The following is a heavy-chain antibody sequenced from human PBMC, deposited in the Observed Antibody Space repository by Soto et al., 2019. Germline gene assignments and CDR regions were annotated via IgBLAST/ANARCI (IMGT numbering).Heavy chain of an antibody. J-gene: IGHJ4*02. CDR1: GFMFSRSW. V-gene: IGHV3-7*01. CDR2: ISPDGRTT. D-gene: IGHD3-10*01. CDR3: ASLLGSVTTFDN. Sequence: GGSLRLSCAASGFMFSRSWMSWVRQAPGEGLKWVASISPDGRTTYYVDSVKGRFTISRDNAENSVYLRMNSLRAEDPAVFYCASLLGSVTTFDNWGQGTLVTAPQ.